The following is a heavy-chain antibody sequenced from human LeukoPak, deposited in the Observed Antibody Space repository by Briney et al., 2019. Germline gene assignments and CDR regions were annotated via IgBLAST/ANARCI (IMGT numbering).Heavy chain of an antibody. D-gene: IGHD2-8*01. Sequence: PGGSLILSCAASGFTISSDYMSWVRQALGKGLEWVSVIYSGGSTYYADSVKGRFTISRDNARNSLYLQMNSLRAEDTAVYYCASSSRTSYAYWGQGTLVTVSS. J-gene: IGHJ4*02. CDR3: ASSSRTSYAY. V-gene: IGHV3-53*01. CDR1: GFTISSDY. CDR2: IYSGGST.